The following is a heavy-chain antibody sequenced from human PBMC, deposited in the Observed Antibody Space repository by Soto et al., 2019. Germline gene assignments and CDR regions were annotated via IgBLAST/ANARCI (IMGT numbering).Heavy chain of an antibody. V-gene: IGHV1-69*05. D-gene: IGHD3-3*01. J-gene: IGHJ6*02. Sequence: SVKVSCKDTGGLFSSYAVSWVRQAPGQGLEWMGGIIPVFDTVYYAQKFQGRVTMTRNTSISTAYMELSSLRSEDTAVYYCARGYYDFWSGYWSGVDVWGQGTTVTVSS. CDR2: IIPVFDTV. CDR1: GGLFSSYA. CDR3: ARGYYDFWSGYWSGVDV.